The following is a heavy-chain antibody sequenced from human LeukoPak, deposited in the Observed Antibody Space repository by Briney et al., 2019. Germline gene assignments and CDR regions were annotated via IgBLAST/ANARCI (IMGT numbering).Heavy chain of an antibody. Sequence: GRSLRLSCAASGFTFSSYGMHWVRQAPGKGLEWVAVISVDGSNEYYADSVKGRFTISRDNSKNTLYLQMNSLRPEDTAVYYCVRDNPRCCGVVPANIDDYWGQGTLVTVSS. CDR2: ISVDGSNE. CDR3: VRDNPRCCGVVPANIDDY. D-gene: IGHD2-15*01. CDR1: GFTFSSYG. V-gene: IGHV3-30*03. J-gene: IGHJ4*02.